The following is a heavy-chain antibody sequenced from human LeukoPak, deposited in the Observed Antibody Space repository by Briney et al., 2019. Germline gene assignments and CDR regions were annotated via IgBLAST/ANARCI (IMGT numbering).Heavy chain of an antibody. V-gene: IGHV4-59*01. CDR1: GGPISSYY. CDR2: IYYSGST. Sequence: SETLSLTCTVSGGPISSYYWSWIRQPPGKGLEWIGYIYYSGSTNYNPSLKSRVTISVDTSKNQFSLKLSSVTAADTAVYYCARASGSYDFWSGYYTPFAFDIWGQGTMVTVSS. J-gene: IGHJ3*02. D-gene: IGHD3-3*01. CDR3: ARASGSYDFWSGYYTPFAFDI.